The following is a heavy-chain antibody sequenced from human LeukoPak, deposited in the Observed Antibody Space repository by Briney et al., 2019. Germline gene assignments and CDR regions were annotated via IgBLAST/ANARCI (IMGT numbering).Heavy chain of an antibody. CDR3: ATQRGSYLWGTDFDY. Sequence: GASVSLSCKASGYTFTGYYMHWVRQAPGQGLEWMGWINPNSGDTKYAQKFQGRVTMTRDTSISTAYMELSRLRSDDTAVYYCATQRGSYLWGTDFDYWGQGNLVTVSS. V-gene: IGHV1-2*02. J-gene: IGHJ4*02. CDR2: INPNSGDT. D-gene: IGHD3-16*01. CDR1: GYTFTGYY.